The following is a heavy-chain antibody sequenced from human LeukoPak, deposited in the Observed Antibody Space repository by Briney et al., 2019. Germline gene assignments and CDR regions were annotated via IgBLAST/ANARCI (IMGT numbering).Heavy chain of an antibody. V-gene: IGHV3-48*02. CDR3: ASSGSYRFDY. CDR1: GFTFSSYS. CDR2: ITASGTAM. D-gene: IGHD1-26*01. J-gene: IGHJ4*02. Sequence: GGSLRLSCAATGFTFSSYSMNWVRQAPGKGLEWVSHITASGTAMFYADSVKGRFTISRDNAKNSLYLQMNSLRDEDTAVYYCASSGSYRFDYWGQGTLVTVSS.